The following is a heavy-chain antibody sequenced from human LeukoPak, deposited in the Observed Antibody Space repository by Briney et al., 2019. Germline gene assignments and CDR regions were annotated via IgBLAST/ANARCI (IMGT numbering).Heavy chain of an antibody. CDR2: ICGGGDTT. CDR1: GFTFSSYA. CDR3: AKAGGSGGMDV. Sequence: GGSLRLSCAASGFTFSSYAMSWVRQAPGKGLEWVSLICGGGDTTYYADSAEGRFPISRDNSKNTLYLQMNSLRAEDTAIYYCAKAGGSGGMDVWGQGTTVTVSS. J-gene: IGHJ6*02. V-gene: IGHV3-23*01. D-gene: IGHD3-10*01.